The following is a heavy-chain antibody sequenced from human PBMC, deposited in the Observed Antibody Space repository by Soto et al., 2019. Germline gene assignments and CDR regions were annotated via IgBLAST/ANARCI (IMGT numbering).Heavy chain of an antibody. V-gene: IGHV3-30*03. D-gene: IGHD3-9*01. Sequence: LRLSCEASGFIFGDHGMHWVRQAPGKGLEWVAVIKQDGSKKYYADSVKGRFTISRDNAKNSLYLQMNSLRAEDTAVYYCARDLFYDILTGYLDYWGQGTLVTVSS. CDR3: ARDLFYDILTGYLDY. CDR2: IKQDGSKK. J-gene: IGHJ4*02. CDR1: GFIFGDHG.